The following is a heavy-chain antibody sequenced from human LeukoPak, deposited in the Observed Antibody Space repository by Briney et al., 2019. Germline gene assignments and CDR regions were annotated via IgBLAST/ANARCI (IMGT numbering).Heavy chain of an antibody. CDR1: GFTVSSYY. CDR3: ARDSRASYCSSTSCYDHYYYYYMAV. CDR2: IYSGGST. V-gene: IGHV3-53*01. Sequence: GGSLRLSCAASGFTVSSYYMSWVRQAPGKGLGWGSVIYSGGSTYYADSVKGRFTICRDNSKNTLYLQMNSVRAEHPAVYYCARDSRASYCSSTSCYDHYYYYYMAVSGEGTTVTTSS. J-gene: IGHJ6*03. D-gene: IGHD2-2*01.